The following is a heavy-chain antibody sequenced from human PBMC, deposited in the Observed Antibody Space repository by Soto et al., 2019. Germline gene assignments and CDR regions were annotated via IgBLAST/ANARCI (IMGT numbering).Heavy chain of an antibody. V-gene: IGHV1-46*01. D-gene: IGHD4-17*01. J-gene: IGHJ4*02. Sequence: QVQLVQSGAEVKKPGASVKVSCKASGYTFTNYYLHWVRQAPGQGLEWMGRINPGDGSTTYAQKFQGRVTMARDTSTSTVYMELSSLRSEDTAVYYCARDPLSDYGDYGDFDHWGQATLVTVSS. CDR2: INPGDGST. CDR1: GYTFTNYY. CDR3: ARDPLSDYGDYGDFDH.